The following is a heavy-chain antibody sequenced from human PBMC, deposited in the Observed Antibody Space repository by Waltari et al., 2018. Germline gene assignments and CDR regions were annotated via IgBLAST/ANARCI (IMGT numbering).Heavy chain of an antibody. D-gene: IGHD3-22*01. J-gene: IGHJ3*02. Sequence: QVQLQESGPGLVKPSETLSLTCTVSGGSISSYYWSWIRQPPGKGLEWIGYIYYSGSTNYNPALKSRVTISVDTSKNQFSLKLSSVTAAYTAVYYCARDQEYYDSSGYQRHDAFDIWGQGTMVTVSS. CDR2: IYYSGST. V-gene: IGHV4-59*01. CDR3: ARDQEYYDSSGYQRHDAFDI. CDR1: GGSISSYY.